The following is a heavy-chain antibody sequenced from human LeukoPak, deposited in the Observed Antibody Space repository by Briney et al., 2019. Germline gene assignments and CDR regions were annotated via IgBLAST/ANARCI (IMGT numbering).Heavy chain of an antibody. V-gene: IGHV3-23*01. J-gene: IGHJ4*02. CDR1: GFTFSSYG. CDR2: ISGSGGST. Sequence: PGGSLRLSCAASGFTFSSYGMSWVRQAPGKGLEWVSAISGSGGSTYYADSVKGRFTISRDNSKNTLYLQMNSLRAEDTAVYYCAKVEGYSSSWPFDYWGQGTLVTVSS. CDR3: AKVEGYSSSWPFDY. D-gene: IGHD6-13*01.